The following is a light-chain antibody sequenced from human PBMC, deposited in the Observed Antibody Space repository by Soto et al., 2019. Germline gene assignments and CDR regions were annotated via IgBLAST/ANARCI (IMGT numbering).Light chain of an antibody. Sequence: QSVLTQPASVSGSPGQSITISCTGTSSDVGSYNFVSWYQQLPGKAPKLMIYEVTKRPSGVSDRFSGSKSDNTASLTISGLQAEDEGDYYCCSYAGDYMFAFGTGTKVTVL. CDR1: SSDVGSYNF. CDR3: CSYAGDYMFA. CDR2: EVT. J-gene: IGLJ1*01. V-gene: IGLV2-23*02.